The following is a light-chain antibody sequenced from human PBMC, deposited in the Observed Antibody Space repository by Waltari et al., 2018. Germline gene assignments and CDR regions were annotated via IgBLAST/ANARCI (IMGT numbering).Light chain of an antibody. CDR3: SSRDTSGDHWV. CDR1: SLSTYY. Sequence: SSELTQDPAVSVALGQTVRITCQGDSLSTYYATWYQQRPRQAPRLVIYPRNSRPSGIPDRFSGSSSGNTASLTITGAQAEDEADYYCSSRDTSGDHWVFGGGTKLTVL. V-gene: IGLV3-19*01. J-gene: IGLJ3*02. CDR2: PRN.